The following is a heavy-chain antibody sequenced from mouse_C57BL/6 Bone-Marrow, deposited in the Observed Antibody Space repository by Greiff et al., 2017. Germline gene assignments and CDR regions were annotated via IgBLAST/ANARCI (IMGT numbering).Heavy chain of an antibody. J-gene: IGHJ3*01. CDR1: GYTFTSYW. D-gene: IGHD2-4*01. CDR2: IDPSDSYT. CDR3: ARRIRAY. V-gene: IGHV1-59*01. Sequence: VQLQQPGAELVRPGTSVKLSCKASGYTFTSYWMHWVKQRPGQGLEWIGVIDPSDSYTNYNQKFKGKAPLTVDTSSSTAYMQLSSLTSEDSAVYYCARRIRAYWGQGTLVTVSA.